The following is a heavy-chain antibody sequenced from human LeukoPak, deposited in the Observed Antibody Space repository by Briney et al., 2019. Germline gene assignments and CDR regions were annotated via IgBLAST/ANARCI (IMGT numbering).Heavy chain of an antibody. CDR1: AVSYSTFA. Sequence: GGSLRLSCAASAVSYSTFATGWVRQAPGNGLEWVSAIGSGSGGTTIYADSVKGRFTISRDNSKKALYLQMSSLTGEDTAVFHCAKNYDSGRAVPYGTDVWGQGTTVTVSS. J-gene: IGHJ6*02. D-gene: IGHD3-10*01. CDR2: IGSGSGGTT. CDR3: AKNYDSGRAVPYGTDV. V-gene: IGHV3-23*01.